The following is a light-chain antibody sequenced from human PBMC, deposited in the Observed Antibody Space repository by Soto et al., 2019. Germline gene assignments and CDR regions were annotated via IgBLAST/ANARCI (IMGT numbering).Light chain of an antibody. CDR1: SPNIGSNT. Sequence: QSVLTQPPSASGTPGQRVTISCSGSSPNIGSNTVNWYQQLPGTAPKLLIYSNNQRPSGVPDRFSGSKSGTSASLAISGLQSEDEADYYCAAWDDSLNGVVFGGGTQLTVL. CDR3: AAWDDSLNGVV. J-gene: IGLJ2*01. CDR2: SNN. V-gene: IGLV1-44*01.